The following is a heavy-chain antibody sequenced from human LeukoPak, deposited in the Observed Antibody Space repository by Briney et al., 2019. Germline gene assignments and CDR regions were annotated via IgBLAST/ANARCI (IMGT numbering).Heavy chain of an antibody. J-gene: IGHJ4*02. Sequence: GGSLRLSCAASGFTFSSYAMSWVRQAPGKGLEWVSAISGSGGSTYYADSVKGRFTISRDNSKNTLYLQMNSLRAEDTAVYYCAKSGDGYDSSGYDIHFDYWGQGTLVTVSS. D-gene: IGHD3-22*01. CDR1: GFTFSSYA. CDR3: AKSGDGYDSSGYDIHFDY. CDR2: ISGSGGST. V-gene: IGHV3-23*01.